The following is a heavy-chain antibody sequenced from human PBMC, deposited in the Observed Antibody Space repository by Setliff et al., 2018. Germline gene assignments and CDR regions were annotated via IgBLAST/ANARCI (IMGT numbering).Heavy chain of an antibody. CDR3: ATELAYRSGYYVAETLDY. Sequence: SETLSLTCSVSGGSVTTSRYYWSWIRQPAGKGLEWIGRIHSSGSTKFNPSLESRVTMSVDTSKNQFSLKLTSVTAADTAVHYCATELAYRSGYYVAETLDYWGQGALVTVSS. V-gene: IGHV4-61*02. CDR2: IHSSGST. D-gene: IGHD3-22*01. J-gene: IGHJ4*02. CDR1: GGSVTTSRYY.